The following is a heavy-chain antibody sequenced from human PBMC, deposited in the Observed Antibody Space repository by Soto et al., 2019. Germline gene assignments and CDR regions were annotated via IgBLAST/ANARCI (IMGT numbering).Heavy chain of an antibody. CDR3: AKVGPSWSTIRYYFDY. D-gene: IGHD3-3*01. Sequence: PGGSLRLSCAASGFTFSSYAMSWVRQAPGKGLEWVSAISGSGGSTYYADSVKGRFTISRDNSKNTLYLQMNSLRAEDTAVYYCAKVGPSWSTIRYYFDYWGQGTLVTVSS. J-gene: IGHJ4*02. V-gene: IGHV3-23*01. CDR2: ISGSGGST. CDR1: GFTFSSYA.